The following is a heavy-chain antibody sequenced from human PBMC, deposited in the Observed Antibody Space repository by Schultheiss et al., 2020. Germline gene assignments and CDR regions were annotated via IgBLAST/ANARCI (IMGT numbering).Heavy chain of an antibody. Sequence: GGSLRLSCAASGFTFSGSAMHWVRQAPGKGLEWVSAISGSGGSTYYADSVKGRFTISRDSAKNSLYLQMNSLKTEDTAVYYCTTDPLEDTSSSDYWGQGTLVTVSS. CDR1: GFTFSGSA. CDR3: TTDPLEDTSSSDY. D-gene: IGHD6-6*01. V-gene: IGHV3-21*03. CDR2: ISGSGGST. J-gene: IGHJ4*02.